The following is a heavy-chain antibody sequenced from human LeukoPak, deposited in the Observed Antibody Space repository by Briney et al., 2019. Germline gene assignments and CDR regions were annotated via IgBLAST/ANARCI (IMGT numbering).Heavy chain of an antibody. Sequence: ASVKVSCKASGYTFTGYYMHWVRQAPGQGLEWMGWINPNSGGTNYAQKFQGRVTMTRDTSISTAYMELSRLRSDDTAVYYCARDLTEGMAAAGRWFDPWGQGTLVTVSS. CDR1: GYTFTGYY. D-gene: IGHD6-13*01. CDR2: INPNSGGT. CDR3: ARDLTEGMAAAGRWFDP. J-gene: IGHJ5*02. V-gene: IGHV1-2*02.